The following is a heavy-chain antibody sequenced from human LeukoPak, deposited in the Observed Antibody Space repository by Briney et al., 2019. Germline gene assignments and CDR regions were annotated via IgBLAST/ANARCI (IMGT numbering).Heavy chain of an antibody. CDR1: GFTFSSYE. CDR3: ASDILTGYYPDY. D-gene: IGHD3-9*01. Sequence: GGSLRLSCAASGFTFSSYEMNWVRQAPGKGLEWVSYISSSGGTIYYADSVKGRFTISRDNAKNSLYLQMNSLRAEDTAVYYCASDILTGYYPDYWGQGTLVTVSS. J-gene: IGHJ4*02. CDR2: ISSSGGTI. V-gene: IGHV3-48*03.